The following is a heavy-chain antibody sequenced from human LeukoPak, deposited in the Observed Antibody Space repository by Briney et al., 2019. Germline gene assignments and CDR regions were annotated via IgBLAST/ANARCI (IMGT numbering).Heavy chain of an antibody. Sequence: ASVKVSCKASGYTFIVYYIHWVRQAPGQGLEWMGRISPGSGGTNYAQRFQGRVTMTRDTSMNAVYMEVSRLRSDDTAVYYCAREAEDDSIDYWGQGTLVTVSS. D-gene: IGHD3-3*01. CDR1: GYTFIVYY. CDR2: ISPGSGGT. CDR3: AREAEDDSIDY. V-gene: IGHV1-2*02. J-gene: IGHJ4*02.